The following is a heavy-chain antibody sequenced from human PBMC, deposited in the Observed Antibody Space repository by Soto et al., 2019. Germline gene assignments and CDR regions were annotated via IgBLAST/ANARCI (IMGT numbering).Heavy chain of an antibody. CDR2: IYYSGST. CDR1: GGSISSYY. CDR3: ARFRLDDILTGHIDY. D-gene: IGHD3-9*01. J-gene: IGHJ4*02. V-gene: IGHV4-59*01. Sequence: SETLSLTCTVSGGSISSYYWSWIRQPPGKGLEWIGYIYYSGSTNYNPSLKSRVTISVDTSKNQFSLKLSSVTAADTAVYYCARFRLDDILTGHIDYWGQGTLVTVSS.